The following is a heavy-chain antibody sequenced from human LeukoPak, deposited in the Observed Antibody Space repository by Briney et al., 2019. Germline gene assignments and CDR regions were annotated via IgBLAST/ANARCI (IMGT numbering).Heavy chain of an antibody. V-gene: IGHV3-66*01. J-gene: IGHJ4*02. D-gene: IGHD7-27*01. CDR2: IYSGGSA. CDR1: GFTVSSNY. CDR3: ARGMSTSTGGIDY. Sequence: GGSLRLSCAASGFTVSSNYMSWVRQAPGKGLECVSVIYSGGSAYYADSVKGRFTISRDNSKNTLYLQMNSLRAEDTAVYYCARGMSTSTGGIDYWGQGTLVTVSS.